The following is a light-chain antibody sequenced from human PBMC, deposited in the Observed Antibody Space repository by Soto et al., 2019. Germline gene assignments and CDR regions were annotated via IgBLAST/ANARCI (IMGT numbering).Light chain of an antibody. CDR1: QSITNR. V-gene: IGKV1-5*01. CDR2: DAS. J-gene: IGKJ1*01. Sequence: DIQITQSPSTLSSSVLDRFTITCRASQSITNRLAWYQQKPGKAPKVLIYDASNLEYGVPSRFSGSGFGTEFILTISSLQPDDFATYWCQHYGGMWTFGQGTKVDIK. CDR3: QHYGGMWT.